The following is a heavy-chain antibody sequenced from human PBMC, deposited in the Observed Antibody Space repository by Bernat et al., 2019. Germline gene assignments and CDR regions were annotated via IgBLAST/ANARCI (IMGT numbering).Heavy chain of an antibody. V-gene: IGHV1-69*01. CDR1: GGTFSSYA. CDR3: ARDGSRREGPTVNRKDYYYYMDV. CDR2: IIPIFGTA. Sequence: QVQLVQSGAEVKKPGSSVKVSCKASGGTFSSYAISWVRQAPGQGLEWMGGIIPIFGTANYAQKFQGRVTITADESTSTAYMELSSLRSEDTAVYYCARDGSRREGPTVNRKDYYYYMDVWGKGTTVTVSS. D-gene: IGHD4-11*01. J-gene: IGHJ6*03.